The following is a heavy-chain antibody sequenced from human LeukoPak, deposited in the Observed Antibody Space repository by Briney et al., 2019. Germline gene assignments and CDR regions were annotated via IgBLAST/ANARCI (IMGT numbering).Heavy chain of an antibody. CDR1: GFTFSSYW. Sequence: GGSLRLSCVTSGFTFSSYWMTWVRQAPGRRLEWVANIKGDESEQFYVDSVKGRFTISRDNAKNSLYLQMNSLRAEDTALYHCAREGVAATYYYYYYMDVWGKGTTVTVSS. CDR3: AREGVAATYYYYYYMDV. J-gene: IGHJ6*03. V-gene: IGHV3-7*03. D-gene: IGHD6-13*01. CDR2: IKGDESEQ.